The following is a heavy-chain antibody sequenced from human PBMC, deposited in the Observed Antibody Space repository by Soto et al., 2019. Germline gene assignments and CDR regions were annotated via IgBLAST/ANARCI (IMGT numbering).Heavy chain of an antibody. CDR1: GGTFSSYA. CDR3: AREVGATLNWLDP. D-gene: IGHD1-26*01. Sequence: QVQLVQSGAEVKKPGSSVKVSCKASGGTFSSYAISWVRQAPGQGLEWMGGSIPIFGTANYAQKFQGRVTITADECTSTAYMELTSLRSEDTAVYYCAREVGATLNWLDPWGQGTLVTVSS. J-gene: IGHJ5*02. CDR2: SIPIFGTA. V-gene: IGHV1-69*01.